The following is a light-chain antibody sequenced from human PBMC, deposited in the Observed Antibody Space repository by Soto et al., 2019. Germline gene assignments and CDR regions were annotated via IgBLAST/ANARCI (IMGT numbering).Light chain of an antibody. V-gene: IGKV3-20*01. J-gene: IGKJ1*01. CDR1: QTVTSSY. CDR2: GAS. CDR3: QQYVRSPWT. Sequence: EIVLTQSPGTLSLSPGERATLSCRASQTVTSSYLAWYQQKPGQAPRLLKYGASSRTSGIPDRFSGSGSGTDFTLTISRLEPEDFAVYYCQQYVRSPWTFGQGTKVDSK.